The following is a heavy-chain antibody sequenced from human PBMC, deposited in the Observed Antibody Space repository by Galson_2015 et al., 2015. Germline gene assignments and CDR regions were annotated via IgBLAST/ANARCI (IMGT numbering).Heavy chain of an antibody. V-gene: IGHV1-69*13. CDR1: GGTFSSYA. D-gene: IGHD2-15*01. CDR3: ARGGEVVAATSGEDWFDP. J-gene: IGHJ5*02. CDR2: IIPIFGTA. Sequence: SVKVSCKASGGTFSSYAISWVRQAPGQGLEWMGGIIPIFGTANYAQKFQGRVTITADESTSTAYMELSSLRSEDTAVYYCARGGEVVAATSGEDWFDPWGQGTLVTVSS.